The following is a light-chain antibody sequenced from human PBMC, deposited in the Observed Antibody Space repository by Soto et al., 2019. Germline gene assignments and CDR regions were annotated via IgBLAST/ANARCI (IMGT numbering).Light chain of an antibody. CDR2: GNS. CDR1: SSNIGAGHD. V-gene: IGLV1-40*01. Sequence: QSVLTQPPSVSGAPGQRVTISCTGSSSNIGAGHDVHWYQQLPGTAPKLLIYGNSNRPSGVPDRFSGSKSGTSASLAITGLQAEDEADYYCQSYDSSLSGDVFGTGTKLTVL. CDR3: QSYDSSLSGDV. J-gene: IGLJ1*01.